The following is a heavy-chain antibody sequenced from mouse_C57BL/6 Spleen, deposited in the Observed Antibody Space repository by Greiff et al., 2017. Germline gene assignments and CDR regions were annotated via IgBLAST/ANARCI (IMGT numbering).Heavy chain of an antibody. Sequence: QVQLQQPGAELVKPGASVKLSCKASGYTFTSYWMHWVKQRPGRGLEWIGRIDPNSGGTKDNEKFKSKATLTVDKPSSTAYMQLSSLTSEDSAVYYCARLVLKAYGSDYFDYWGQGTTLTVSS. CDR2: IDPNSGGT. D-gene: IGHD1-1*01. J-gene: IGHJ2*01. V-gene: IGHV1-72*01. CDR3: ARLVLKAYGSDYFDY. CDR1: GYTFTSYW.